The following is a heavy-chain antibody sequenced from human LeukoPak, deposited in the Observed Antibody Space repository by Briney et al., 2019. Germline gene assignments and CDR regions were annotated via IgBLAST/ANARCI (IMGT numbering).Heavy chain of an antibody. CDR1: GFTFSSYA. CDR3: AILEWPRYYYYMDV. J-gene: IGHJ6*03. D-gene: IGHD3-3*01. CDR2: ISSSSYI. Sequence: PGGSLRLSCAASGFTFSSYAMSWVRQAPGKGLEWVSAISSSSYIYYADSVKGRFTITRDNAKNSLYLQMNSLRAEDTAVYYCAILEWPRYYYYMDVWGKGTAVTVSS. V-gene: IGHV3-21*01.